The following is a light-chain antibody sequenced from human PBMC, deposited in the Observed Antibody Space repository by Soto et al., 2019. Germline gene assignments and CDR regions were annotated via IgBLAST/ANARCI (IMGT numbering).Light chain of an antibody. CDR1: SNDVGAYNF. CDR3: TSYTTSNTPYV. Sequence: QSVLTQPASVSGSPGQSITISCSGTSNDVGAYNFVSWYQVHPGRAPKLIISEVTVRPSGISHRFSGSKSGNSASLTISGLQAEDEADYYCTSYTTSNTPYVFGSVTKLTVL. J-gene: IGLJ1*01. V-gene: IGLV2-14*01. CDR2: EVT.